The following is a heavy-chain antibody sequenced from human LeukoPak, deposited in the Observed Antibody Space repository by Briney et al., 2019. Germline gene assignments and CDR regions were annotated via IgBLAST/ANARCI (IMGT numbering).Heavy chain of an antibody. CDR2: INPNSGGT. D-gene: IGHD2-2*01. J-gene: IGHJ4*02. V-gene: IGHV1-2*02. Sequence: GASVKVSCKASGYTFTGYYMHWVRQAPGQGLEWMGWINPNSGGTNYAQKFQGRVTMTRDTSISTAYMELSRLRSDDTAVYYCVSALYCSCTSCYWYYFDYWGQGTLVTVSS. CDR1: GYTFTGYY. CDR3: VSALYCSCTSCYWYYFDY.